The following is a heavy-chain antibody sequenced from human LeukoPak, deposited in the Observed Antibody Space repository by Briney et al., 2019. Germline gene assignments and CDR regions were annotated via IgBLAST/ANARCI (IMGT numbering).Heavy chain of an antibody. CDR1: GFTFSTFA. V-gene: IGHV3-23*01. D-gene: IGHD3-9*01. CDR3: AKGTDVLTGLDWFDS. J-gene: IGHJ5*01. CDR2: ISGSGGNT. Sequence: GGSLRLSCAASGFTFSTFAMSWVRQAPGKGLEWVSPISGSGGNTYYADSVKGRFTISRDNSKNTLYVQMNSVRAEDTAVYYCAKGTDVLTGLDWFDSWGQGTLVSVSS.